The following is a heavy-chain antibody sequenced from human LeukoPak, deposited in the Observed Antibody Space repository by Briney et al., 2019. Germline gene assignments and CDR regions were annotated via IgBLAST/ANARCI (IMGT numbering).Heavy chain of an antibody. CDR3: AKRDSGSWENWFDP. J-gene: IGHJ5*02. CDR2: ISGGGDYT. V-gene: IGHV3-23*01. CDR1: GFTFSNYA. Sequence: GGSLRLSCAASGFTFSNYAMTWVRQTPGTGLEWVSVISGGGDYTYYAGSVKGRFTISRDNSKNTLYLQMNSLRAEDTAVYYCAKRDSGSWENWFDPWGQGTLVTVSS. D-gene: IGHD1-26*01.